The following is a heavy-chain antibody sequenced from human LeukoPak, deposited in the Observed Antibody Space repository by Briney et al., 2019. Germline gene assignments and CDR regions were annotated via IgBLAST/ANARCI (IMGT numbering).Heavy chain of an antibody. V-gene: IGHV3-23*01. CDR1: GFTFSSYA. Sequence: PGGSLRLSCAASGFTFSSYAMSWVRQAPGKGLEWVSAISGSGGNTYYADSVKGWFTISRGNSKNTLYLQMNSPRAEDTAVYYCAKAGGGSGSYLRHYTLDYWGQGTLVTVSS. CDR3: AKAGGGSGSYLRHYTLDY. J-gene: IGHJ4*02. D-gene: IGHD3-10*01. CDR2: ISGSGGNT.